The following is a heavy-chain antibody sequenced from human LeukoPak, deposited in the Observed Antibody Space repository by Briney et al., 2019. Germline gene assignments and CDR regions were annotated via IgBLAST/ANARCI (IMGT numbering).Heavy chain of an antibody. CDR2: IIPIFGTA. CDR1: GGTFSSYA. CDR3: AGRDSTGTSDY. J-gene: IGHJ4*02. D-gene: IGHD4-17*01. V-gene: IGHV1-69*05. Sequence: SVKVSCKASGGTFSSYAISWVRQAPGQGLEWMGRIIPIFGTANYAQKFQGRVTITTDESTSTAYMELSSLRSGDTAVYYCAGRDSTGTSDYWGQGTLVTVPS.